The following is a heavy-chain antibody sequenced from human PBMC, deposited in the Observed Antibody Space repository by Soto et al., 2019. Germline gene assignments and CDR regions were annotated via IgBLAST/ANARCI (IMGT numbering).Heavy chain of an antibody. CDR2: ISPDNGNT. CDR1: GYAFTIYG. D-gene: IGHD5-12*01. Sequence: ASVKVSCKASGYAFTIYGINWVRQAPGQGLEWMGWISPDNGNTNYAQKLQGRVTMTTDTSTSTAYMELRSLRSDDTAVYYCARALGYSGYAGMDVWGQGTTVTVSS. J-gene: IGHJ6*02. CDR3: ARALGYSGYAGMDV. V-gene: IGHV1-18*01.